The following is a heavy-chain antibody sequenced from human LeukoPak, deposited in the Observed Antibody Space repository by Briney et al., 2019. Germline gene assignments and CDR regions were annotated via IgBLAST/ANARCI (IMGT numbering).Heavy chain of an antibody. CDR2: ISGSDDST. Sequence: PGGSLRLSCAASGFIFSNYAMSWVRQAPGKGLEWVSTISGSDDSTYYADSVRGRFTISRDNSKNTLYLQMSSLRAEDTAVYYCAKSRSGGGSCYNYWGQGTLVTVSS. J-gene: IGHJ4*02. CDR3: AKSRSGGGSCYNY. CDR1: GFIFSNYA. D-gene: IGHD2-15*01. V-gene: IGHV3-23*01.